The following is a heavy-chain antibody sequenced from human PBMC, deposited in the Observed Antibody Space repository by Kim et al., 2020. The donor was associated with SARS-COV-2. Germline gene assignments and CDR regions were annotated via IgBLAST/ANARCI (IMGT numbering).Heavy chain of an antibody. CDR1: GYTFTSYA. J-gene: IGHJ5*02. CDR2: INTNTGNP. V-gene: IGHV7-4-1*02. Sequence: ASVKVSCKASGYTFTSYAMNWVRQAPGQGLEWMGWINTNTGNPTYAQGFTGRFVFSLDTSVSTAYLQISSLKAEDTAVYYCARKMVGMVRGVSINWFDPWGKGTLVSVFS. CDR3: ARKMVGMVRGVSINWFDP. D-gene: IGHD3-10*01.